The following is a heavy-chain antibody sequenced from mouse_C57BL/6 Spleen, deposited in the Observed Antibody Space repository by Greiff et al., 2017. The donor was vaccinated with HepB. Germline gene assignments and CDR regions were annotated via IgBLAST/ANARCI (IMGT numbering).Heavy chain of an antibody. V-gene: IGHV1-52*01. Sequence: QVQLQQPGAELVRPGSSVKLSCKASGYTFTSYWMHWVKQRPIQGLEWIGNIDPSDSETHYNQKFKDKATLTVDKSSSTAYMQLSRLTSEDSAVYYCARSGHYYGSSYYAMDYWGQGTSVTVSS. CDR3: ARSGHYYGSSYYAMDY. CDR2: IDPSDSET. J-gene: IGHJ4*01. CDR1: GYTFTSYW. D-gene: IGHD1-1*01.